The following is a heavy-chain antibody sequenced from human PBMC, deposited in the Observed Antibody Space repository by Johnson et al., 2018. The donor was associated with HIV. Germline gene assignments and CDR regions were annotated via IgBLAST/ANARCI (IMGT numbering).Heavy chain of an antibody. CDR3: ARESRDGPNLRAFDI. J-gene: IGHJ3*02. V-gene: IGHV3-23*04. CDR1: GFTFSSYA. Sequence: VQLVESGGGLVQPGRSLRLSCAASGFTFSSYAMSWVRQAPGKGLEWVSAISGSGGSTYYADSGKGRFTISRDNSKNTLYLQMNNLRAGDTAVYFCARESRDGPNLRAFDIWGQGTTVIVSS. D-gene: IGHD5-24*01. CDR2: ISGSGGST.